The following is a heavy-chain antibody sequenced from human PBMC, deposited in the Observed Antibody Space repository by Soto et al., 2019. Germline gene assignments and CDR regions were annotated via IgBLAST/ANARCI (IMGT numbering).Heavy chain of an antibody. CDR3: ARAQGSSTSLEIYYYYYYGMDV. V-gene: IGHV1-69*01. J-gene: IGHJ6*02. CDR1: GGTFSSYA. D-gene: IGHD2-2*01. Sequence: QVQLVQSGAEVKKPGSSVKVSCKASGGTFSSYAISWVRQAPGQGLEWMGGIIPISGTANYAQKFQGRVTITADESTSTAYMELSRLGSEDTAVYYCARAQGSSTSLEIYYYYYYGMDVWGQGTTVTVSS. CDR2: IIPISGTA.